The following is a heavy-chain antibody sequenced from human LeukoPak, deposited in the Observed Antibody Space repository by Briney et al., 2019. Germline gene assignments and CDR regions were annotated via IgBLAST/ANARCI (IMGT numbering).Heavy chain of an antibody. CDR1: GFTFSAYG. CDR2: IQFDADNL. V-gene: IGHV3-30*02. Sequence: QPGGSLRLSCAASGFTFSAYGMHWVRQAPGRGLEWLAFIQFDADNLYYADSLKGRFAISRDNSQNTLYLQMNSLRDDDTAVYHCAKAHCAISSCGIHYWGQGTVVTVSS. D-gene: IGHD2-15*01. J-gene: IGHJ4*02. CDR3: AKAHCAISSCGIHY.